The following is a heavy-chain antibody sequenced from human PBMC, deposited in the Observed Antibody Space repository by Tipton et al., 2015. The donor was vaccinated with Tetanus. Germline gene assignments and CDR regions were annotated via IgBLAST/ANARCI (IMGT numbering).Heavy chain of an antibody. CDR3: AREMDTAMVVGNWFDP. V-gene: IGHV3-48*02. CDR1: GFTFSSYS. D-gene: IGHD5-18*01. Sequence: SLRLSCAASGFTFSSYSMNWVRQAPGKGLEWVSYISSSSSTIYYADSAKGRFTISGDNAKNSLYLQMNSLRDEDTAVYYCAREMDTAMVVGNWFDPWGQGTLVTVSS. J-gene: IGHJ5*02. CDR2: ISSSSSTI.